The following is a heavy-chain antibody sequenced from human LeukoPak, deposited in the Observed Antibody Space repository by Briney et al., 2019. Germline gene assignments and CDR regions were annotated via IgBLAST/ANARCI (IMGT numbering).Heavy chain of an antibody. V-gene: IGHV4-31*03. J-gene: IGHJ5*02. CDR3: ARGYYYDSSGHQA. Sequence: SQTLSLTCTVSGGSISSGGYYWSWIRQHPGKGLEWIGYIYYSGSTCYNPSLKSRVTISVDTSKNQFSLKLSSVTAADTAVYYCARGYYYDSSGHQAWGQGTLVTVSS. CDR2: IYYSGST. CDR1: GGSISSGGYY. D-gene: IGHD3-22*01.